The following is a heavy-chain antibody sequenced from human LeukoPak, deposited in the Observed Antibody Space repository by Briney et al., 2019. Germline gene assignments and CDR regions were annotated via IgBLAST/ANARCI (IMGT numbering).Heavy chain of an antibody. V-gene: IGHV3-66*01. CDR3: ARDVGSGWYSYFDY. CDR2: IYSGGST. J-gene: IGHJ4*02. D-gene: IGHD6-19*01. CDR1: GFTVSSNY. Sequence: GGSLRLSCAASGFTVSSNYMSWVRQAPGKGLEWVSVIYSGGSTYYADSVKGRFTISRDNSKNTLYLQMNSLRAEDTAVYYCARDVGSGWYSYFDYWGQGTLVTVSS.